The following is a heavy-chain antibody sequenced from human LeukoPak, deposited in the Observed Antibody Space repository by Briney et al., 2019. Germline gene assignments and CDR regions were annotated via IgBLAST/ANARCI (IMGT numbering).Heavy chain of an antibody. V-gene: IGHV3-7*01. J-gene: IGHJ4*02. CDR3: ARDTNIVATIWYLSYFDY. D-gene: IGHD5-12*01. CDR1: GFTFSSYW. Sequence: QSGGSLRLSCAASGFTFSSYWMSWVRQAPGKGLEWVANIKQDGSEKYYVDSVKGRFTISRDNAKNSLYLQMNSLRAEDTAVYYCARDTNIVATIWYLSYFDYWGQGTLVTVSS. CDR2: IKQDGSEK.